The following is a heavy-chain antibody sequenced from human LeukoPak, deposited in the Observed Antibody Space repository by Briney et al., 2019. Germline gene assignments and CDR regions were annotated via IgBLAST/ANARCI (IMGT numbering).Heavy chain of an antibody. V-gene: IGHV3-9*01. CDR1: GFTFEDYA. Sequence: GGSLRLSCAVSGFTFEDYAMHWVRQAPGKGLEWVSGISWNSGSIGHADSVKGRFTISRDNAKNSLYLQMNSLRTEDTALYYCAKTGGYSNYYFDYWGQGTPVTVSS. J-gene: IGHJ4*02. CDR3: AKTGGYSNYYFDY. CDR2: ISWNSGSI. D-gene: IGHD4-4*01.